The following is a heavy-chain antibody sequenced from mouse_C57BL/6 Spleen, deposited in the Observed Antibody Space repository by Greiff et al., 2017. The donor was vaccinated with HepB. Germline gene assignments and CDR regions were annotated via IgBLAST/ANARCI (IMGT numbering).Heavy chain of an antibody. D-gene: IGHD4-1*01. CDR1: GYTFTSYW. J-gene: IGHJ1*03. CDR2: IDPSDSET. CDR3: ARSGPPWYFDV. Sequence: QVQLQQSGAELVRPGSSVKLSCKASGYTFTSYWMHWVKQRPIQGLEWIGNIDPSDSETHYNQKFKDKATLTVDKSSSTAYMQLSSLTSEDSAVYYCARSGPPWYFDVWGTGTTVTVSS. V-gene: IGHV1-52*01.